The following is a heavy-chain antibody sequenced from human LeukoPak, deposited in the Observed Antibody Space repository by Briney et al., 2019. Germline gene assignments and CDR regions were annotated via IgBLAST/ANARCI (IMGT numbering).Heavy chain of an antibody. V-gene: IGHV1-8*01. CDR3: ARGDTAMDWFDP. Sequence: ASVKVSCKASGYTFTSYDINWVRQATGRGLEWMGWMNPNSGNTGYAQKFQGRVTMTRNTSISTAYMELSSLRSEDTAVYYCARGDTAMDWFDPWGQGTLVTVSS. D-gene: IGHD5-18*01. CDR2: MNPNSGNT. CDR1: GYTFTSYD. J-gene: IGHJ5*02.